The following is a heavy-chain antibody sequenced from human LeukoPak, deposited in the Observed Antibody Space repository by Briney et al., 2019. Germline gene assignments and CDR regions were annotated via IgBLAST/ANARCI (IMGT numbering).Heavy chain of an antibody. V-gene: IGHV4-59*01. D-gene: IGHD3-22*01. Sequence: SETLSLTCTVSGGSISSYYWSWIRQPPGKGLEWIGYIYYSGSTNYNPSLKSRVTISVDTTKNQFSLKLSSVTAADTAVYYCHLSTYYYDGSEDYWGQGTLVTVSS. CDR3: HLSTYYYDGSEDY. CDR1: GGSISSYY. J-gene: IGHJ4*02. CDR2: IYYSGST.